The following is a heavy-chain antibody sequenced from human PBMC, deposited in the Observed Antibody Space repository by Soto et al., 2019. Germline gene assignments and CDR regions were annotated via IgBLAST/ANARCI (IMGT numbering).Heavy chain of an antibody. CDR3: ARGVAHSGSYYADY. CDR1: GFSFNSYG. CDR2: IWYDGSQR. D-gene: IGHD1-26*01. V-gene: IGHV3-33*01. J-gene: IGHJ4*02. Sequence: QVQLVESGGGVVQPGRSLRLSCAASGFSFNSYGMYWVRQAPGKGLEWVAVIWYDGSQRYYTDSVKGRFTISRDNAKNSLFLQMNSLRAEDTAVYYCARGVAHSGSYYADYWGQGTLVTVSS.